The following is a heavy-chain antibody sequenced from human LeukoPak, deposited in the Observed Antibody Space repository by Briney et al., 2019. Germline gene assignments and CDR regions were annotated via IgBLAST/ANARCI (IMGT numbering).Heavy chain of an antibody. D-gene: IGHD4-23*01. CDR1: GGTFSSYA. CDR2: IIPIFGTA. Sequence: ASVKVSCKASGGTFSSYAISWVRQAPGQGLEWMGGIIPIFGTANYAQKFQGRVTITADESTSTAYMELSSLRSEDTAVYYCAREMSGGTVVHFDYWGQGTLVTVSS. J-gene: IGHJ4*02. CDR3: AREMSGGTVVHFDY. V-gene: IGHV1-69*13.